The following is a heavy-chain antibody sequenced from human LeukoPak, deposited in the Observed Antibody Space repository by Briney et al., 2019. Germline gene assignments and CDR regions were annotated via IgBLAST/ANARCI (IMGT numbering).Heavy chain of an antibody. V-gene: IGHV6-1*01. J-gene: IGHJ3*02. CDR3: ARGGQGDGYSADEAFDI. Sequence: SQTLSLTCAISGDSVSSNSSWNWIRQSPTRGLEWLGRTYYRSKWYNDYVVSVKSRININPDTSKNQFSLQLNSVTPEDTAVYYCARGGQGDGYSADEAFDIWGQGTMVTVS. CDR1: GDSVSSNSS. CDR2: TYYRSKWYN. D-gene: IGHD5-18*01.